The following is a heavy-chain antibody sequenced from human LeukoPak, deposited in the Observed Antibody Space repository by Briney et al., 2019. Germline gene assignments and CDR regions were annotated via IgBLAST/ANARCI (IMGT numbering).Heavy chain of an antibody. CDR1: GYTFTSYY. V-gene: IGHV1-46*01. Sequence: ASVKVSCKAPGYTFTSYYIHWVRQAPGQGLEWMGIINPSGGSTTYAQKFQGRVTMTRDMSTSTVYMGLSSLRSEDTAVYYCARDLTAGAYYDLWSGYHDAFDMWGQGTMVTVSS. D-gene: IGHD3-3*01. CDR3: ARDLTAGAYYDLWSGYHDAFDM. J-gene: IGHJ3*02. CDR2: INPSGGST.